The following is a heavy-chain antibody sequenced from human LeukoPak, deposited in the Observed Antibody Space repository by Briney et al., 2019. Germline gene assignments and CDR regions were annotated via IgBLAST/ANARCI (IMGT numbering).Heavy chain of an antibody. CDR2: ISAYNGDK. CDR1: GFTFTSFG. CDR3: AISPYYSPYYYYYMDV. V-gene: IGHV1-18*01. J-gene: IGHJ6*03. Sequence: ASVKVSCKASGFTFTSFGISWVRQAPGQGLEWMGWISAYNGDKNSAQKFQGRVTMTTDTSTSTAYMELSSLRSDDTAMYYCAISPYYSPYYYYYMDVWGKGTTVTVSS. D-gene: IGHD1-26*01.